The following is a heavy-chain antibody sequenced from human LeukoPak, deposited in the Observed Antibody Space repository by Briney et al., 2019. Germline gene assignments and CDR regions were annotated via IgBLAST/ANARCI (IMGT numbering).Heavy chain of an antibody. J-gene: IGHJ5*02. CDR1: GYSFTSYW. V-gene: IGHV5-51*01. D-gene: IGHD3-10*01. Sequence: GESLKISCKGSGYSFTSYWIGWVRHMPGKGLEWMGIIYTGDSDTTYSPSFQGQVTISDDKSISTASLQWSSLKASDTAMYYWARRKTGYGSGRSIGWFDPWGQGTLVTVSS. CDR2: IYTGDSDT. CDR3: ARRKTGYGSGRSIGWFDP.